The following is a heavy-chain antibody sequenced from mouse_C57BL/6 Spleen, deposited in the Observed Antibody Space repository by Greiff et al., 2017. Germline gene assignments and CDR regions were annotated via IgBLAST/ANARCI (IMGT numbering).Heavy chain of an antibody. J-gene: IGHJ2*01. Sequence: VQLEESGPELVKPGASVKLSCKASGYTFTSYDINWVKQRPGQGLEWIGWIYPRDGSTKYNEKFKGKATVTVDTSSSTAYMELHSLTSEDSAVYFYARDYGSSYDYWGQGTTLTVSS. D-gene: IGHD1-1*01. CDR3: ARDYGSSYDY. V-gene: IGHV1-85*01. CDR2: IYPRDGST. CDR1: GYTFTSYD.